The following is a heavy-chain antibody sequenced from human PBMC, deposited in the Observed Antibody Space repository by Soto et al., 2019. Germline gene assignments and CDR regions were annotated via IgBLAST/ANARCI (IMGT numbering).Heavy chain of an antibody. CDR3: AWDNSGRFRTDH. V-gene: IGHV3-15*07. D-gene: IGHD4-4*01. Sequence: EVQLVESGGGLVKPGDSLRLSCAVSGLKFSDAWMNWVRQAPGKGLEWVGRIKSKGGGETKDYAAPVKVRFAISRDDSRDTLYVQMNSLKIEDTAVYDCAWDNSGRFRTDHWGQGTLVTVS. CDR1: GLKFSDAW. CDR2: IKSKGGGETK. J-gene: IGHJ4*02.